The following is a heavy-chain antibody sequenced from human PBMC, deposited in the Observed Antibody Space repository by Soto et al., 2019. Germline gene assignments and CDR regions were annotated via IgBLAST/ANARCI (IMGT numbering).Heavy chain of an antibody. Sequence: ASVKVSCKASGYTFTSYAMHWVRQAPGQRLEWMGWINAGNGNTKYSQKFQGRVTITRDTSASTAYMELSSLRSEDTAVYYCARGPLSHYDFWSGYPDYWGQGTLVTVSS. J-gene: IGHJ4*02. D-gene: IGHD3-3*01. CDR2: INAGNGNT. V-gene: IGHV1-3*01. CDR3: ARGPLSHYDFWSGYPDY. CDR1: GYTFTSYA.